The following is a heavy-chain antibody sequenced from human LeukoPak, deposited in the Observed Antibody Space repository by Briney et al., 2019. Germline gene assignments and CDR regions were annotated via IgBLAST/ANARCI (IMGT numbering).Heavy chain of an antibody. V-gene: IGHV3-43*02. D-gene: IGHD3-16*02. J-gene: IGHJ4*02. CDR2: ISGDGGST. CDR1: GFTFDDYA. Sequence: GGSLRLSCAASGFTFDDYAMHWVRQVPGKGLEWVSLISGDGGSTYYADSVKGRFTISRDNSKNCLYLQMNNLRTEDTALYYCAKDMTRLRLGELSLYFGDYDYWGQGTLVTVSS. CDR3: AKDMTRLRLGELSLYFGDYDY.